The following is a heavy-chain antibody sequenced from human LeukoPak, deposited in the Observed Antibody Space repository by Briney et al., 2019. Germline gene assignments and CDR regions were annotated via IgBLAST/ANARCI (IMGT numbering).Heavy chain of an antibody. Sequence: ASVKVSCKASGYTFTGHYMHWVRQAPGQGLEWMGWINPNSGGTNYAQKFQGRVTMARDTSISTAYMELSRLRSDDTAVYYCARDDAQLLWFGELGLGWFDPWGQGTLSPSPQ. CDR2: INPNSGGT. CDR3: ARDDAQLLWFGELGLGWFDP. D-gene: IGHD3-10*01. CDR1: GYTFTGHY. J-gene: IGHJ5*02. V-gene: IGHV1-2*02.